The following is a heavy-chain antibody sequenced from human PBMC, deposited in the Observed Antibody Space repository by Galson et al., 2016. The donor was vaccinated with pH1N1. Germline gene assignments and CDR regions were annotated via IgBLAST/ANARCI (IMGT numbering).Heavy chain of an antibody. CDR1: GYTFTSYA. V-gene: IGHV7-4-1*02. CDR2: INTNTGNP. D-gene: IGHD3-9*01. J-gene: IGHJ4*02. CDR3: ASPRPLLRYFDWLLPGGLDY. Sequence: SVKVSCKASGYTFTSYAMNWVRQAPGQGLEWMGWINTNTGNPTYAQGFTGRFVFSLDTFDSTTYLHSSSLKAEDTAVYYCASPRPLLRYFDWLLPGGLDYWGQGTLVTVSS.